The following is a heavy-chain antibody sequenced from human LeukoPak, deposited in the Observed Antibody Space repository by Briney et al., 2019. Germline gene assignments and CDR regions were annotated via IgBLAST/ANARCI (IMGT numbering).Heavy chain of an antibody. CDR3: ARGSQNITIFGVVIINYYYYYGMDV. D-gene: IGHD3-3*01. V-gene: IGHV1-69*13. J-gene: IGHJ6*02. Sequence: GASVNVSCKASGGTFSSYAISWVRQAPGQGLEWMGGIIPIFGTANYAQKFQGRVTITADESTSTAYMELSSLRSEDTAVYYCARGSQNITIFGVVIINYYYYYGMDVWGQGTTVTVSS. CDR2: IIPIFGTA. CDR1: GGTFSSYA.